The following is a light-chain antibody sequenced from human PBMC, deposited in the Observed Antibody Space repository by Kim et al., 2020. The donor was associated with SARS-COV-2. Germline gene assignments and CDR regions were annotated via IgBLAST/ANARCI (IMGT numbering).Light chain of an antibody. J-gene: IGLJ3*02. CDR3: QSYDSSLSVWV. V-gene: IGLV1-40*01. Sequence: QSVLTQPPSVSGAPGQRVTISCTGSSCNIGAGYDVHWYQQLPGTAPKLLIHGNSNRPSGVPDRFSGSKSGTSASLAITGLQAEDEADYYCQSYDSSLSVWVFGGGTQLTVL. CDR2: GNS. CDR1: SCNIGAGYD.